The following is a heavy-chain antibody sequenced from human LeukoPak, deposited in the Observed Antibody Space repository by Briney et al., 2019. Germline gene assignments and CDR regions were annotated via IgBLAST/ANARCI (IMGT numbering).Heavy chain of an antibody. CDR2: INAGNGNT. V-gene: IGHV1-3*01. CDR1: GYTFTTYA. CDR3: ARDSGSGSNDY. J-gene: IGHJ4*02. Sequence: ASVKVSCKASGYTFTTYAMHWVRQAPGQRLEWMGWINAGNGNTKYSQKFQARVTITRDTSASTAYMELSSLRSEDAAVYYCARDSGSGSNDYWGQGTLVTVSS. D-gene: IGHD1-26*01.